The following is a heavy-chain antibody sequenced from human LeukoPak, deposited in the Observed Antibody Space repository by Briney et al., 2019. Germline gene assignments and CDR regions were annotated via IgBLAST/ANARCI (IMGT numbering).Heavy chain of an antibody. CDR3: ARGGKDYDILTGYYYYYYMDV. Sequence: SETLSLTCTVSGGSISSYYWSWIRQPPGKGLEWIGYIYYSGSTNYNPSLKSRVTISVDTSKNQFSLKLSSVTAADTAVYYCARGGKDYDILTGYYYYYYMDVWGKGTTATVSS. CDR1: GGSISSYY. V-gene: IGHV4-59*01. J-gene: IGHJ6*03. D-gene: IGHD3-9*01. CDR2: IYYSGST.